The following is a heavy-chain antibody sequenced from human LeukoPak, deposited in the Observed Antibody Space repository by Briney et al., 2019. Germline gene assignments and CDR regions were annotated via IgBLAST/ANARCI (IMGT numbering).Heavy chain of an antibody. CDR2: IKQDGSEK. CDR1: GFTFSSYW. Sequence: GGSLRLSCAASGFTFSSYWMSWVRQAPGKGLEWVANIKQDGSEKYYVDSVKGRFTISRDNAKNSLYLQMNSLRAEDTAVYYCARDEYYYDISYYYGMDVWGQGTTVTVSS. D-gene: IGHD3-22*01. V-gene: IGHV3-7*01. CDR3: ARDEYYYDISYYYGMDV. J-gene: IGHJ6*02.